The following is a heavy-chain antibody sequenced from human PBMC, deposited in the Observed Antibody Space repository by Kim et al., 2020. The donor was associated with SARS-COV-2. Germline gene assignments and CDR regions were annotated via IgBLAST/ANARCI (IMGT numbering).Heavy chain of an antibody. CDR3: ARDSVYGSGFPNYYYGMDV. J-gene: IGHJ6*02. V-gene: IGHV1-69*13. CDR1: GGTFSSYA. D-gene: IGHD3-10*01. Sequence: SVKVSCKASGGTFSSYAISWVRQAPGQGLEWMGGIIPIFGTANYAQKFQGRVTITADESTSTAYMELSSLRSEDTAVYYCARDSVYGSGFPNYYYGMDVWGQGTTVTVSS. CDR2: IIPIFGTA.